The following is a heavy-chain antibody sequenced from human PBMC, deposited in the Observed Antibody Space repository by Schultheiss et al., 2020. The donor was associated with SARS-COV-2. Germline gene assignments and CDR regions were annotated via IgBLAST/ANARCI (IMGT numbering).Heavy chain of an antibody. V-gene: IGHV5-51*01. CDR2: IYPGDSDT. CDR3: ARSDCSSTSCYTPWFDP. Sequence: GESLKISCKGSGYSFTSYWIGWVRQMPGKGLEWMGIIYPGDSDTRYSPSFQGQVTISADKSISTAYLQWSSLKASYTAMYYCARSDCSSTSCYTPWFDPWGQGTLVTVSS. CDR1: GYSFTSYW. D-gene: IGHD2-2*02. J-gene: IGHJ5*02.